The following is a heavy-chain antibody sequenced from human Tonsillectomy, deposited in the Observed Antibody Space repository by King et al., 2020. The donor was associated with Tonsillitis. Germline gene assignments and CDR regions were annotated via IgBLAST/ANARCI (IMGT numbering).Heavy chain of an antibody. Sequence: VQLVESGGGLVQPGGSLRLSCAASGFTLSDYLMHWVRQAPGKGLEWVSHINNNGSGANYADSVKGRFTISRDNAKNTLYLQMNSLRVEDTAIYYCERDNWGSTDWGQGTLVTVSS. CDR3: ERDNWGSTD. J-gene: IGHJ4*02. CDR2: INNNGSGA. V-gene: IGHV3-74*01. CDR1: GFTLSDYL. D-gene: IGHD7-27*01.